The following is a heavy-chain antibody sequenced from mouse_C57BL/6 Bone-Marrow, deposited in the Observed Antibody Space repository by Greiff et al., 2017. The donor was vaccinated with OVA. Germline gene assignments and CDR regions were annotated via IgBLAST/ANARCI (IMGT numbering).Heavy chain of an antibody. V-gene: IGHV1-69*01. CDR2: IDPFDSYT. D-gene: IGHD4-1*01. CDR3: ARSNWGWYFDV. CDR1: GYTFTSYW. J-gene: IGHJ1*03. Sequence: VQLQQPGAELVMPGASVKLSCKASGYTFTSYWMHWVKQRPGQGLEWIGEIDPFDSYTNYNQKFKGKSTLTVDKSSSTAYMQLSSLTSEDSAVYYCARSNWGWYFDVWGTGTTVTVSS.